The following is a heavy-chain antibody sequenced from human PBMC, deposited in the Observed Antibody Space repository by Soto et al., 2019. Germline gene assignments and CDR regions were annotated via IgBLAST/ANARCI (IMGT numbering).Heavy chain of an antibody. CDR3: ARGNWNYDLVYYYYGMDV. J-gene: IGHJ6*02. CDR1: GGYISSYY. V-gene: IGHV4-59*01. CDR2: IYYSGST. Sequence: SETLSLTCTVSGGYISSYYWSWIRQPPGKGLEWIGYIYYSGSTNYNPSLKSRVTISVDTSKNQFSLKLSSVTAADTAVYYCARGNWNYDLVYYYYGMDVWGQGTTVT. D-gene: IGHD1-7*01.